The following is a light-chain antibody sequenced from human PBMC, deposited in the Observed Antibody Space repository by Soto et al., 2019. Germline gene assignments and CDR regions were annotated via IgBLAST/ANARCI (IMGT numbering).Light chain of an antibody. J-gene: IGLJ1*01. CDR1: SSDVGNYNY. CDR3: SSYSSSITLDV. V-gene: IGLV2-14*03. CDR2: DVS. Sequence: QSALTQPASVSGSLGQSITISCTGTSSDVGNYNYVSWYQQHPGKAPRLMIYDVSNRPSGVSNRFSGSKSGNTASLTISGIQAEDEADYYCSSYSSSITLDVFGTGTKLTVL.